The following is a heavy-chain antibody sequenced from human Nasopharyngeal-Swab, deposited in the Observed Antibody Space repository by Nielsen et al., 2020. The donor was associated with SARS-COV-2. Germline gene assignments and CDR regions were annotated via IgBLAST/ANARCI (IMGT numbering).Heavy chain of an antibody. CDR3: ARGSYDFGFYYYGMDV. V-gene: IGHV1-8*01. CDR2: MNPNSGNT. Sequence: ASVKVSCKASGYTFTSYDINWVRQATGQGLEWMGWMNPNSGNTGYAQKFQGRVTITADKSTSTAYMELSSLRSEDTAVYYCARGSYDFGFYYYGMDVWGQGTTVTVSS. CDR1: GYTFTSYD. D-gene: IGHD3-3*01. J-gene: IGHJ6*02.